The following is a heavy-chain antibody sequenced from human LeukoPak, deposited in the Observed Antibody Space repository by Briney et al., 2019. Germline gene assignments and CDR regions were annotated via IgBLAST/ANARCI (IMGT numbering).Heavy chain of an antibody. Sequence: RASVTVSCKASGYTFTSYYMHWVRQAPGQGLEWMGIINPSGGSTSYAQKFQGRVTMTRDMSTSTDYMELSSLRSEDTAVYYCARDNSVEDTAWWFDPWGQGTLVTVSS. J-gene: IGHJ5*02. CDR3: ARDNSVEDTAWWFDP. CDR1: GYTFTSYY. V-gene: IGHV1-46*01. D-gene: IGHD4-23*01. CDR2: INPSGGST.